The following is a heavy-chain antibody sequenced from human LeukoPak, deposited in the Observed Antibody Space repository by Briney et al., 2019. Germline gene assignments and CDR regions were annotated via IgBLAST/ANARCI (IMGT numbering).Heavy chain of an antibody. Sequence: SETLSLTCTVSGGSVSSGSYYWSWIRQPPGKGLEWIGSIYYSGSTNYNPSLKSRVTVSVDTSKNQFSLKVSPVTAADTAVYYCARERYSSGWYWIDYWGQGTLVTVAS. CDR3: ARERYSSGWYWIDY. J-gene: IGHJ4*02. D-gene: IGHD6-19*01. CDR2: IYYSGST. CDR1: GGSVSSGSYY. V-gene: IGHV4-61*01.